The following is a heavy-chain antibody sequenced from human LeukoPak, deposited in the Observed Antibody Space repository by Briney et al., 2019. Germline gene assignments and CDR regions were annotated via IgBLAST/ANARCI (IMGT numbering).Heavy chain of an antibody. V-gene: IGHV4-38-2*02. CDR3: ARLPLAGYYYMDV. CDR2: IYHSGST. CDR1: GYSIGSAFY. Sequence: SETLSLTCSVSGYSIGSAFYWGWIRQSPGKGLEWIGTIYHSGSTNYNPSLKSRVTMSLDTPKNQFSLKLTSVTAADTAVYYCARLPLAGYYYMDVWGKGTTVTVSS. J-gene: IGHJ6*03.